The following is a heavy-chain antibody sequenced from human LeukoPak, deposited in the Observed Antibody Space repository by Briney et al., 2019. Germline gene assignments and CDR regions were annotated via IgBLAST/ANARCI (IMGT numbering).Heavy chain of an antibody. Sequence: PSETLSLTCTVSGGSISSGGYYWSWIRQHPEKGLEWIGYIYYSGSTYYNPSLKSRVTISVDTSKNQLSLKLSSVTAADTAVYYCARDRHYYDSSGYYTNWFDPWGQGTLVTVSS. V-gene: IGHV4-31*03. D-gene: IGHD3-22*01. CDR2: IYYSGST. CDR3: ARDRHYYDSSGYYTNWFDP. J-gene: IGHJ5*02. CDR1: GGSISSGGYY.